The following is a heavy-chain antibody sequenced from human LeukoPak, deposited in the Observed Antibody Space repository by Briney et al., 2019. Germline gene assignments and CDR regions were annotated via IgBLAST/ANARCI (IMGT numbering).Heavy chain of an antibody. CDR1: GGSISSYC. J-gene: IGHJ4*02. D-gene: IGHD5-12*01. CDR2: IYYSGNT. Sequence: SETLSLTCTVSGGSISSYCWNWIRQPPGEGLEWIGYIYYSGNTNYSPSLKSRVTISVDTSKNQFSLKLSSVTAADTAVYYCARGSGNSGYDPFDYWGQGTLVTVSS. CDR3: ARGSGNSGYDPFDY. V-gene: IGHV4-59*01.